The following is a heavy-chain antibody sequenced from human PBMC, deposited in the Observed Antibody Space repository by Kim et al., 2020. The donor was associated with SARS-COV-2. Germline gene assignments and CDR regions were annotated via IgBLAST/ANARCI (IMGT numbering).Heavy chain of an antibody. D-gene: IGHD3-22*01. CDR2: ISAYNGNT. J-gene: IGHJ5*02. V-gene: IGHV1-18*01. CDR1: GYTFTSYG. CDR3: AREVYDSSGYFPWFDP. Sequence: ASVKVSCKASGYTFTSYGISWVRQAPGQGLEWMGWISAYNGNTNYAQKLQGRVTMTTDTSTSTAYMELRSLRSDDTAVYYCAREVYDSSGYFPWFDPWGQGTLVTVSS.